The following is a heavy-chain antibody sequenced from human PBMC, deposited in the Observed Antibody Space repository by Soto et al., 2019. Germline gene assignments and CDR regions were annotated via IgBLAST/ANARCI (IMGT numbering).Heavy chain of an antibody. D-gene: IGHD3-3*01. V-gene: IGHV4-34*01. CDR3: ARETAWSGYRSNYYYYMDV. CDR2: INHSGST. J-gene: IGHJ6*03. Sequence: TCAVYGGSFSGYYWSWIRQPPGKGLEWIGEINHSGSTNYNPSLKSRVTISVDTSKNQFSLKLSSVTAADTAVYYCARETAWSGYRSNYYYYMDVWGKGTTVTVSS. CDR1: GGSFSGYY.